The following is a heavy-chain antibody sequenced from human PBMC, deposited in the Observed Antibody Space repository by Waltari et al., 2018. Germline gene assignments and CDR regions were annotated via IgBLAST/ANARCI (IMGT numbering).Heavy chain of an antibody. Sequence: QVQLVQSGAEVKKPGASVKVSCKAFGYTFTSYGSSWVRQAPGQGLEWMGWISAYNGNTNYGQKVQGRVTMTTDSSTSTAYMELRSLRSDDTAVYYCARDLGYYDSSGYYLVWGQGTLVTVSS. J-gene: IGHJ1*01. CDR2: ISAYNGNT. D-gene: IGHD3-22*01. CDR1: GYTFTSYG. CDR3: ARDLGYYDSSGYYLV. V-gene: IGHV1-18*01.